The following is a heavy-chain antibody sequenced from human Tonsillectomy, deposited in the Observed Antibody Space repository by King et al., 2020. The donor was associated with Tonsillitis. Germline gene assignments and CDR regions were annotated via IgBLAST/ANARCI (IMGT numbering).Heavy chain of an antibody. V-gene: IGHV3-64D*06. J-gene: IGHJ3*02. CDR3: VKGVILTGPLDAFDI. D-gene: IGHD3-9*01. Sequence: VQLVESGGGLVQPGGSLRLSCSASGFTFSSYAMHWVRQAPGKGLEYVSAISSNGGSTYYADSVKGRFTISRDNSKNTLYLKMSSLRAEDTAVYYCVKGVILTGPLDAFDIWGQGTMVTVSS. CDR2: ISSNGGST. CDR1: GFTFSSYA.